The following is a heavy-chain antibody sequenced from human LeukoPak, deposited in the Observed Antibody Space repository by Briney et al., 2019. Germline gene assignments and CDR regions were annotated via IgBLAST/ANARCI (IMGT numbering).Heavy chain of an antibody. Sequence: VKVSCKASGYTFTGYYMHWVRPAPGQGLEWMGWINPNSGGTNYAQKFQGRVTMTRDTSISTAYMELSRLRSDDTAVYYCARDIYGDYAGMDVWGQGTTVTVSS. J-gene: IGHJ6*02. CDR1: GYTFTGYY. CDR3: ARDIYGDYAGMDV. V-gene: IGHV1-2*02. D-gene: IGHD4-17*01. CDR2: INPNSGGT.